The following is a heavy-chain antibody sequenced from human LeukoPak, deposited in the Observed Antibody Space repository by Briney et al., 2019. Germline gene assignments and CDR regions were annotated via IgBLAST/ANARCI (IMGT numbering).Heavy chain of an antibody. V-gene: IGHV1-18*01. J-gene: IGHJ5*02. D-gene: IGHD3-16*01. CDR2: ISPHNGNT. Sequence: ASVKVSCKASGYTFSTYGITWVRQAHGQGLEWLGWISPHNGNTNYAQKFQGRVTLTTDTSANTAYLELRSLRSDDTALYYCARDHLVMCPTFYSSWGKGTLVTVSS. CDR1: GYTFSTYG. CDR3: ARDHLVMCPTFYSS.